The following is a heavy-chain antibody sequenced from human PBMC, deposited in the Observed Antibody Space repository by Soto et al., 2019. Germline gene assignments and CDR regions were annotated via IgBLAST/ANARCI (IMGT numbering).Heavy chain of an antibody. CDR1: GFTFSSNS. D-gene: IGHD3-22*01. J-gene: IGHJ4*02. Sequence: GGSLRLSCAASGFTFSSNSMSWVRQVPGKGLEWVSGITGSGVITHYADSVKGRFTISRDNSRNTLHLQMNYLRVEDTAVYFCAKHTAFYYDRARPGEYFDYWGQGTLVTVSS. CDR3: AKHTAFYYDRARPGEYFDY. V-gene: IGHV3-23*01. CDR2: ITGSGVIT.